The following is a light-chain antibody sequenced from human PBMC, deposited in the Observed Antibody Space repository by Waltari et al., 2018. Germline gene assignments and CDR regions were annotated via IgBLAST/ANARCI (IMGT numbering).Light chain of an antibody. CDR2: EVN. V-gene: IGLV2-23*02. Sequence: QSALTQPASVSGSPGQSITISCTGASSDVGTYNLVSWYRQHPGKAPKLMIYEVNKRPSGVSNRFSGSKSGNTASLTISGLQAEDEADYYCCSYAGSSTYVVFGGGTSLTVL. J-gene: IGLJ2*01. CDR3: CSYAGSSTYVV. CDR1: SSDVGTYNL.